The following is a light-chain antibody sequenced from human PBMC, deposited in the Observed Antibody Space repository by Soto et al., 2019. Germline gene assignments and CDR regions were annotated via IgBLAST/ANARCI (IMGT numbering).Light chain of an antibody. V-gene: IGKV2-28*01. CDR2: LSS. CDR3: MQALPTHPYT. J-gene: IGKJ2*01. CDR1: LSLLHSNGFNY. Sequence: DIVMTQSPLSLPVTPGEPASISCRSSLSLLHSNGFNYLDWYLQKPGQSPQLLIYLSSTRASGVPDRFSGSGSGTDFTLKISRVEAEDVGVYYCMQALPTHPYTFGQGTKLEIK.